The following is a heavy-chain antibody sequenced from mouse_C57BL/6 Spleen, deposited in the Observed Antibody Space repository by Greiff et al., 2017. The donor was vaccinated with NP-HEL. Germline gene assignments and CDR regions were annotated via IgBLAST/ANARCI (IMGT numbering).Heavy chain of an antibody. D-gene: IGHD1-1*01. J-gene: IGHJ2*01. Sequence: DVQLVESGGGLVKPGGSLKLSCAASGFTFSSYAMSWVRQTPEKRLEWVATISDGGSYTYYPDNVKGRFTISRDNAKNNLYLQMSHLKSEDTAMYYCARLLLRSYYFDYWGQGTTLTVSS. CDR1: GFTFSSYA. V-gene: IGHV5-4*01. CDR2: ISDGGSYT. CDR3: ARLLLRSYYFDY.